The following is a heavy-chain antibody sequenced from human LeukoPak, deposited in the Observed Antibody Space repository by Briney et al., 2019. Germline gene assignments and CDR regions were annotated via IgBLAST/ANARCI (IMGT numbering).Heavy chain of an antibody. CDR1: GFTFSSYW. D-gene: IGHD2-8*01. CDR2: IKQDGSEK. V-gene: IGHV3-7*01. CDR3: ARGGGVVLMVYPDAFDI. J-gene: IGHJ3*02. Sequence: GGSLRLSCAASGFTFSSYWMSWVRQAPGKGLEWVANIKQDGSEKYYVDSVKGRFTISRDNAKNSLYLQMNSLRAEDTAVYYCARGGGVVLMVYPDAFDIWGQGAMVTVSS.